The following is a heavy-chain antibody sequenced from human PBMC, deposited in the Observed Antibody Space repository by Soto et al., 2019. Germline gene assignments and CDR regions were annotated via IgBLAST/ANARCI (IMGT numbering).Heavy chain of an antibody. J-gene: IGHJ6*02. Sequence: ASVKVSCKVSGYTLTELSMHWVRQAPGKGLEWMGGFDPEDGETIYAQKFQGRVTMTEDTSTDTAYMELSSLRSEDTAVYYCATVLGSNRYYYYGMDVWGQGTTVTVSS. CDR2: FDPEDGET. D-gene: IGHD4-4*01. V-gene: IGHV1-24*01. CDR1: GYTLTELS. CDR3: ATVLGSNRYYYYGMDV.